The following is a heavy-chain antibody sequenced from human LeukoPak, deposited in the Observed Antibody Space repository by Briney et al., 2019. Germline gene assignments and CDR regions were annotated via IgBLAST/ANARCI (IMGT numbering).Heavy chain of an antibody. Sequence: WGTLRLSCAASGFTFSGHWMSWVRQAPGKGLEWVANINIGGSDKYYVDSVKGRFTISRDNAHNLLYLQMNSLRGEDTAVYYCTRDRSRAEDDWGQGTLVTVSS. D-gene: IGHD1-14*01. CDR1: GFTFSGHW. J-gene: IGHJ4*02. CDR3: TRDRSRAEDD. V-gene: IGHV3-7*01. CDR2: INIGGSDK.